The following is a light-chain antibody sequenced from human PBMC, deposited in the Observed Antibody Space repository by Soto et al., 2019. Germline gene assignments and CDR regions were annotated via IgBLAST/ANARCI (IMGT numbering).Light chain of an antibody. CDR3: SSYAGTTTFVV. CDR2: EGS. CDR1: SSDVGRYNL. Sequence: QSALTQPASVSGSPGQSITISCTGSSSDVGRYNLVSWYQHHPGKAPKLMIYEGSKRPSGVSNRFSGSKSGSTASLTISGLQAEDEAEYYCSSYAGTTTFVVFGGGTKVTVL. V-gene: IGLV2-23*01. J-gene: IGLJ2*01.